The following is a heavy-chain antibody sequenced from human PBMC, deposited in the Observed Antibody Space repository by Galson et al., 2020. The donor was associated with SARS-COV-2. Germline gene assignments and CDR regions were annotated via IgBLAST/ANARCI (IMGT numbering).Heavy chain of an antibody. CDR1: GGSINCHY. V-gene: IGHV4-59*11. J-gene: IGHJ4*02. D-gene: IGHD6-19*01. CDR3: ARGRSSGWYVAPYYFDY. CDR2: IYYTGNT. Sequence: SETLSLICTVSGGSINCHYWSWIRQPPGKGLEWIGYIYYTGNTNHNPSLKSRVTISVDRSKNQFSLRLNSVTAADTAVYFCARGRSSGWYVAPYYFDYWGQGTLVTVSS.